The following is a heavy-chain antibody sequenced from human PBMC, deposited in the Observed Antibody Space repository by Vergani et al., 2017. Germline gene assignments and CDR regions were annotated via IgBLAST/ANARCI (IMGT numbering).Heavy chain of an antibody. V-gene: IGHV3-33*01. CDR2: IWYDGSNT. D-gene: IGHD3-22*01. J-gene: IGHJ4*02. CDR3: ARSRYDSSGFSTIFRY. Sequence: QVQLVESGGGVVQPGRSLRLSCVASGFAFRTYVMHWVRQAPGKGLEWVAIIWYDGSNTYYADSVKGRFTVPRDNSRNTLFLQMNSLRVEDTAVYYCARSRYDSSGFSTIFRYWGQGTRVTVS. CDR1: GFAFRTYV.